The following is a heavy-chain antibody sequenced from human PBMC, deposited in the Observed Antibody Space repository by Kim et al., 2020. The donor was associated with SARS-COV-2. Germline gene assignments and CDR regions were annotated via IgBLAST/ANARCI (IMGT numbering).Heavy chain of an antibody. CDR2: ISYDGSNK. Sequence: GGSLRLSCAASGFTFSSYAMHWVRQAPGKGLEWVAVISYDGSNKYYADSVKGRFTISRDNSKNTLYLQMNSLRAEDTAVYYCARASIVVVPAAYFDYWG. CDR3: ARASIVVVPAAYFDY. J-gene: IGHJ4*01. D-gene: IGHD2-2*01. CDR1: GFTFSSYA. V-gene: IGHV3-30*04.